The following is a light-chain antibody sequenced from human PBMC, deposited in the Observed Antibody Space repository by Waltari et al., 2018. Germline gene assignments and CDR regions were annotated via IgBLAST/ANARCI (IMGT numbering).Light chain of an antibody. CDR3: QVWDDTSDHPGV. CDR1: NIVRQS. CDR2: DNS. Sequence: SYVLTQPPSVSVAPGQTARMTCGGDNIVRQSEHWYQQRPGQAPILVISDNSDRPSGIPDRFSGSKFGNTATLTISRVEGGDEADYYCQVWDDTSDHPGVFGGGTKVTVL. V-gene: IGLV3-21*02. J-gene: IGLJ2*01.